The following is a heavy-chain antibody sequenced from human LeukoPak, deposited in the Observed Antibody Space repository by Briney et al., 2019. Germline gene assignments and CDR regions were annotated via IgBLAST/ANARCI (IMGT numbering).Heavy chain of an antibody. CDR3: ARDYASAYYYDSTSYPYGMDV. V-gene: IGHV4-30-4*01. CDR1: GYSVSSRDFS. D-gene: IGHD3-22*01. CDR2: IYSTGST. J-gene: IGHJ6*02. Sequence: SQTLSLTCTVPGYSVSSRDFSSGWIRQPPGKGLEWIGYIYSTGSTYYNPSLKSRVAISIDTSNNQFPVKLSSVTAADTAVYFCARDYASAYYYDSTSYPYGMDVWGQGTTVTVSS.